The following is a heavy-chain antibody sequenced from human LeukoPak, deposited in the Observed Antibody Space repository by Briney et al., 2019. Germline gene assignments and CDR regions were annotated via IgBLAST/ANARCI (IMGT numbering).Heavy chain of an antibody. CDR1: GFTFRTYW. J-gene: IGHJ4*02. Sequence: GGSLSLSCVASGFTFRTYWMHWVRQAPGKGLLWVSRINGDGSSTNYADSVKGRFTISRDNAKNTLYLQMNSLRAEDTAVYYCARASTTVPNLLDKWGQGTLVTVSS. CDR2: INGDGSST. CDR3: ARASTTVPNLLDK. D-gene: IGHD4-17*01. V-gene: IGHV3-74*01.